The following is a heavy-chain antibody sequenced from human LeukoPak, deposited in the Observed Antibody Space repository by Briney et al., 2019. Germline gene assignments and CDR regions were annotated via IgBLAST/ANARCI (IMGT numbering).Heavy chain of an antibody. CDR1: GFTFSVYW. Sequence: GGSLRLSCAASGFTFSVYWMSWVRQAPGKGLEWVSTISGSGGRTYYADSVKGRFTISRDNSKNTLYLQMNSLRAEDTAVYYCAKGDFDSSGYYYVFNYYYGMDVWGQGTTVTVSS. V-gene: IGHV3-23*01. J-gene: IGHJ6*02. D-gene: IGHD3-22*01. CDR3: AKGDFDSSGYYYVFNYYYGMDV. CDR2: ISGSGGRT.